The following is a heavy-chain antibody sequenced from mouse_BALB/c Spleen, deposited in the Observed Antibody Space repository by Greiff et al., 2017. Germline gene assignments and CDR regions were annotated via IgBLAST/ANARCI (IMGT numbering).Heavy chain of an antibody. Sequence: DVKLVESGGGLVQPGGSRKLSCAASGFTFSSFGMHWVRQAPEKGLEWVAYISSGSSTIYYADTVKGRFTISRDNPKNTLFLQMTSLRSEDTAMYYCARTPRTGTGVIDYWGQGTTLTVSS. CDR2: ISSGSSTI. V-gene: IGHV5-17*02. J-gene: IGHJ2*01. CDR1: GFTFSSFG. D-gene: IGHD4-1*01. CDR3: ARTPRTGTGVIDY.